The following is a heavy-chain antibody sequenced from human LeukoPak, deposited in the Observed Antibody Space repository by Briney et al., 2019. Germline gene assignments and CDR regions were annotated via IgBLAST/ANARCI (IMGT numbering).Heavy chain of an antibody. V-gene: IGHV4-34*01. CDR1: GGSFSGYY. CDR3: ARLSASGDYGDYYFDY. J-gene: IGHJ4*02. Sequence: PSETLSLTCAVYGGSFSGYYWSWIRQPPGKGLEWIGEINHSGSTNYNPSLKSRVTISVDTSKNQFSLKLSSVTAADTAVYYCARLSASGDYGDYYFDYWGQGTLVTVSS. D-gene: IGHD4-17*01. CDR2: INHSGST.